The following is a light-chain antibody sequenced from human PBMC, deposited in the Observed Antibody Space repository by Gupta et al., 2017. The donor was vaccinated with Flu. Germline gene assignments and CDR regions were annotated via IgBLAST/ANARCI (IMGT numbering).Light chain of an antibody. Sequence: TRSVSPGERATLSCRASQSVSSKLAWYQQKPGQAPRLLIYGASTRATGIPARFSGSGYGTEFTLTISSLQSEDFAVYYCQQYNDWPLYTFGQGTKLEIK. CDR3: QQYNDWPLYT. CDR2: GAS. J-gene: IGKJ2*01. V-gene: IGKV3-15*01. CDR1: QSVSSK.